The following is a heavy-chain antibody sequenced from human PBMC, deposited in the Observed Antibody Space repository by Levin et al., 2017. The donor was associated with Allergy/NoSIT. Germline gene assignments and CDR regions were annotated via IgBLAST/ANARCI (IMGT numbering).Heavy chain of an antibody. CDR3: AKDAIDGRAPLYDILTGYYGGVGYYFDY. Sequence: PGGSLRLSCAASGFTFSSYAMSWVRQAPGKGLEWVSAISGSGGSTYYADSVKGRFTISRDNSKNTLYLQMNSLRAEDTAVYYCAKDAIDGRAPLYDILTGYYGGVGYYFDYWGQGTLVTVSS. CDR2: ISGSGGST. V-gene: IGHV3-23*01. CDR1: GFTFSSYA. J-gene: IGHJ4*02. D-gene: IGHD3-9*01.